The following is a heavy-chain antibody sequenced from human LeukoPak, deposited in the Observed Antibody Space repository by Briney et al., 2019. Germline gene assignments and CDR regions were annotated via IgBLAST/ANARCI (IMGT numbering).Heavy chain of an antibody. D-gene: IGHD4-23*01. Sequence: SQTLSLTCTVSGGSISSGGYYWSWIRQHPGKGLEWIGHIYYSGSTYYNPSLKSRVTISVDTSKNQFSLKLSSVTAADTAVYYCARGYRDYGGSGSGYYFDYWGQGTLVTVSS. V-gene: IGHV4-31*03. CDR2: IYYSGST. J-gene: IGHJ4*02. CDR1: GGSISSGGYY. CDR3: ARGYRDYGGSGSGYYFDY.